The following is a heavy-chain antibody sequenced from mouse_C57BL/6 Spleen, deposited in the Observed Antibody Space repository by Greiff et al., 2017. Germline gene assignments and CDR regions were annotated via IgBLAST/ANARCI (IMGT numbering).Heavy chain of an antibody. CDR3: ARRGSSSAMDY. Sequence: VQLQESGPELVKPGASVKISCKASGYAFSSSWMNWVKQRPGKGLEWIGRIYPGDGDTNYNGKFKGKATLTADKSSSTAYMQLSSLTSEDSAVYCCARRGSSSAMDYWGQGTSVTVSS. V-gene: IGHV1-82*01. J-gene: IGHJ4*01. D-gene: IGHD1-1*01. CDR2: IYPGDGDT. CDR1: GYAFSSSW.